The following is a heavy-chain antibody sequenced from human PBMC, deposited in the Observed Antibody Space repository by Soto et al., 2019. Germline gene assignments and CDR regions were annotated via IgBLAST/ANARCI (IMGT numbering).Heavy chain of an antibody. CDR1: GFTFSSYS. D-gene: IGHD6-13*01. J-gene: IGHJ4*02. V-gene: IGHV3-48*02. Sequence: GGALRLSCAASGFTFSSYSLNWVRQAPGKGLEWVSYITSSGTTVYYADSVRGRFTISRDNAKNSLYLQMNSLRDDDTAVYYCARGSSNWAYYFDFWGQGTLVTISS. CDR2: ITSSGTTV. CDR3: ARGSSNWAYYFDF.